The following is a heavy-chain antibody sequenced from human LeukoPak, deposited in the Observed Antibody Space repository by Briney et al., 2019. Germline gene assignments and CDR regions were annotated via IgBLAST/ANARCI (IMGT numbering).Heavy chain of an antibody. Sequence: SDTLSLTCTVSGGSISSYYWSWIRQPPGKGLERIGYIYYSGSTNYNPSLKSRVTISVDTSKNQFSLKLSSVTAADTAVYYCARTSGSRSRYFDYWGQGTLVTVSS. CDR1: GGSISSYY. J-gene: IGHJ4*02. CDR3: ARTSGSRSRYFDY. V-gene: IGHV4-59*07. CDR2: IYYSGST. D-gene: IGHD1-26*01.